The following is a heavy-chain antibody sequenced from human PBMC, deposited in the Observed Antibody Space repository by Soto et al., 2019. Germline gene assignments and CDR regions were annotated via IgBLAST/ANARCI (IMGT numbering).Heavy chain of an antibody. CDR3: VRDNNWPFDY. J-gene: IGHJ4*02. CDR2: IGPDGSNI. Sequence: GGSLRLSCAASGFIFSSHWMHWARQAPGKGLVGVSHIGPDGSNIWEADSVQGRFTISRDNARNRLYLQMNSLRDEDTAIYYCVRDNNWPFDYWGPGILVTVSS. CDR1: GFIFSSHW. D-gene: IGHD1-1*01. V-gene: IGHV3-74*01.